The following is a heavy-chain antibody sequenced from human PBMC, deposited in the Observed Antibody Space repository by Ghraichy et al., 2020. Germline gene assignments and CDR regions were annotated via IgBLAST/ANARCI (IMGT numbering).Heavy chain of an antibody. CDR3: ARVRVVRRSKDGIDV. D-gene: IGHD2-15*01. CDR2: IKGDGTEN. Sequence: IKGDGTENYYVDSVKGRFTISRDNAKNSLYLQMNSLRAEDTAVYYCARVRVVRRSKDGIDVWGQGTTVTVSS. V-gene: IGHV3-7*01. J-gene: IGHJ6*02.